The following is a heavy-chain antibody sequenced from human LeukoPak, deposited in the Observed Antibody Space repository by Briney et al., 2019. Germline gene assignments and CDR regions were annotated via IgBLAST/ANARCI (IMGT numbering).Heavy chain of an antibody. CDR1: GFTFTHYA. Sequence: GGSLRLSCAASGFTFTHYALTWVRQPPGKGLEWVSAISGSGGSTYYADSVKGRFTISRDNSKNTLNLQMNSPRAEDTAVYYCAKDLKFGGNSGLLYDYWGQGTLVTVSS. V-gene: IGHV3-23*01. CDR3: AKDLKFGGNSGLLYDY. J-gene: IGHJ4*02. CDR2: ISGSGGST. D-gene: IGHD4-23*01.